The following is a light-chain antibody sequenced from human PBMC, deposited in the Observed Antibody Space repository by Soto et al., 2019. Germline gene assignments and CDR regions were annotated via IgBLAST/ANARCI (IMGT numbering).Light chain of an antibody. Sequence: DIQLTQSPSFLSASVGDRVTITCRASQGINIFLAWFQQKPGKAPNLLISAASTLQSGVPSRFSGSGSETEFTLTITSLQPEDFAVYHCQQYNNWPPTFGHGTRLEIK. V-gene: IGKV1-9*01. CDR3: QQYNNWPPT. CDR1: QGINIF. J-gene: IGKJ5*01. CDR2: AAS.